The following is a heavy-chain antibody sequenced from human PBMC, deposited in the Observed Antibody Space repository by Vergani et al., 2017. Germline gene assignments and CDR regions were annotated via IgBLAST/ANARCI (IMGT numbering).Heavy chain of an antibody. CDR2: IYYSGST. CDR3: ASTPRPDYYYYYYMDV. Sequence: QVQLQESGPGLVKPSETLSLTCTVSGGPISSYYWSWIRQPPGKGLEWIGYIYYSGSTNYNPSLKSRVTISVDTSKNQFSLKLSSVTAADTAVYYCASTPRPDYYYYYYMDVWGKGTTVTVSS. V-gene: IGHV4-59*01. CDR1: GGPISSYY. D-gene: IGHD6-6*01. J-gene: IGHJ6*03.